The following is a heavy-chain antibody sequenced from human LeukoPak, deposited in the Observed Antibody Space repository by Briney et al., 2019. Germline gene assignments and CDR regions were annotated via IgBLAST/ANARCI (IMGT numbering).Heavy chain of an antibody. V-gene: IGHV4-34*01. CDR3: ARLMATRTGY. J-gene: IGHJ4*02. CDR2: INHSGST. D-gene: IGHD5-24*01. Sequence: SETLSLTCAVYGGPFSGYYWSWIRQPPGKGLEWIGEINHSGSTNYNPSLKSRVTISVDTSKNQFSLKLSSVTAADTAVYYCARLMATRTGYWGQGTLVTVSS. CDR1: GGPFSGYY.